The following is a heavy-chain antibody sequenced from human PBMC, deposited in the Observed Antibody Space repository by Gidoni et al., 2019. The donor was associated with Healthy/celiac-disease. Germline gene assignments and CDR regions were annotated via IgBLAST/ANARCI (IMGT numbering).Heavy chain of an antibody. Sequence: QVQLVQSGAEVKKPGDSVKVSCKASGYTFTSYDINWVRQATGQGLEWMGWMNPNIGNTGYAQKFQGRVTMTRNTSISTAYMELSSLRSEDTAVYYCARGRDSYGLTFSDYWGQGTLVTVSS. CDR2: MNPNIGNT. CDR1: GYTFTSYD. V-gene: IGHV1-8*01. CDR3: ARGRDSYGLTFSDY. D-gene: IGHD5-18*01. J-gene: IGHJ4*02.